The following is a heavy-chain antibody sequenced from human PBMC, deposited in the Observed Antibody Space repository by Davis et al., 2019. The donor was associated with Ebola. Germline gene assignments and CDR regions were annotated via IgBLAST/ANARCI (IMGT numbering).Heavy chain of an antibody. D-gene: IGHD6-6*01. CDR2: INAGNGNT. J-gene: IGHJ6*02. V-gene: IGHV1-3*01. Sequence: AASVKVSCKASGYTFTSYAIHWVRQAPGQRLEWMGWINAGNGNTKYSQKFQGRVTITRDTSASTAYMELSSLRSEDTAVYYCARDLSSSSVRGSFTSRYYGMDVWGQGTTVTVSS. CDR1: GYTFTSYA. CDR3: ARDLSSSSVRGSFTSRYYGMDV.